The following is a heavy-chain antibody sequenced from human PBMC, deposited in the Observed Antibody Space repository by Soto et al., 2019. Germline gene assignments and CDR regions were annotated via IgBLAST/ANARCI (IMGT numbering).Heavy chain of an antibody. D-gene: IGHD2-15*01. J-gene: IGHJ6*02. Sequence: ASVKVSCKASGYTFTGYYMHWVRQAPGQGLEWMGWINPNSGGTNYAQKFQGRVTMTRDTSISTAYMELSRLRSDDMAVYYCARDRSKVAATLRYYYYGMDVWGQGTTVTVSS. CDR2: INPNSGGT. CDR1: GYTFTGYY. CDR3: ARDRSKVAATLRYYYYGMDV. V-gene: IGHV1-2*02.